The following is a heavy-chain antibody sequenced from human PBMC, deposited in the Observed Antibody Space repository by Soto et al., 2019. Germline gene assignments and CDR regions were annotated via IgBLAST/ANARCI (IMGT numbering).Heavy chain of an antibody. CDR3: ARLNGYCVSTGCHGYYGMDV. CDR2: IYYSGST. V-gene: IGHV4-30-4*01. Sequence: PSETLSLTCTVSGGSISSGDYYWSWIRQPPGKGLEWIGYIYYSGSTYYNPSLKSRVTISADTSKNQFSLELTSVTAADTAVYYCARLNGYCVSTGCHGYYGMDVWAQGTTVTVSS. J-gene: IGHJ6*02. CDR1: GGSISSGDYY. D-gene: IGHD2-2*03.